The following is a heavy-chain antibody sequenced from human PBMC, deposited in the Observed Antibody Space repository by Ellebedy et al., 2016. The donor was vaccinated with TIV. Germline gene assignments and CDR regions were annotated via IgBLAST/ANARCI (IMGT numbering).Heavy chain of an antibody. J-gene: IGHJ4*02. V-gene: IGHV3-23*01. CDR1: GFTFRSYA. Sequence: GGSLRLSCAASGFTFRSYAMSWVRQAPGKGLEWVSTISGSGLSRYYTDSVKGRFTISRDNSKNTRYLQMNSLRAEDTAIYYCAKDRVIPGPGTGHFDYWGQGTLVPVSS. D-gene: IGHD3-16*02. CDR2: ISGSGLSR. CDR3: AKDRVIPGPGTGHFDY.